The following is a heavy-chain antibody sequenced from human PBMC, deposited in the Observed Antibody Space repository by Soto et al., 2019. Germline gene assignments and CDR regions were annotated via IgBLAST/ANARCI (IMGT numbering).Heavy chain of an antibody. CDR3: ARHDRTFDY. CDR1: GGSISSSSYY. V-gene: IGHV4-39*01. Sequence: KTSDTLSLTCTVAGGSISSSSYYWGWIRQPPGKGLEWIGSIYYSGSTYYNPSLKSRVTISVDTSKNQFSLKLSSVTAADTAVYYCARHDRTFDYWGQVTLATVS. CDR2: IYYSGST. J-gene: IGHJ4*02.